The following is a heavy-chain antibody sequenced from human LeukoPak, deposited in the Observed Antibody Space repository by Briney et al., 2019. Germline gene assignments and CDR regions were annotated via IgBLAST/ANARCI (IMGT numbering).Heavy chain of an antibody. D-gene: IGHD3-16*02. CDR2: IKSKTDSGTT. CDR3: TTDWLITFGGVIVLDY. CDR1: GFAFSNAW. V-gene: IGHV3-15*01. J-gene: IGHJ4*02. Sequence: GGSLRLSCAASGFAFSNAWMSWVRQAPGKGLEWVGRIKSKTDSGTTDYAAPVKGRFTISRDDSKNTLYLQMNSLKTEDTAVYYCTTDWLITFGGVIVLDYWGQGTLVTVSS.